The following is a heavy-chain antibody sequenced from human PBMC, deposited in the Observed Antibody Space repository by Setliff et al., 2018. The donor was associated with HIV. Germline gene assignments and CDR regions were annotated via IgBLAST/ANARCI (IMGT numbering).Heavy chain of an antibody. D-gene: IGHD5-12*01. CDR1: GYTFTTYS. Sequence: ASVKVSCKASGYTFTTYSFTWVRQAPGQGLEWMGWISAFSGNTNYAQKLQGRFTMTTDTSTSTAYMELRSLRSDDTAVYYCARGGYGWGDLGPVLDYWGQGTLVTVSS. CDR3: ARGGYGWGDLGPVLDY. CDR2: ISAFSGNT. J-gene: IGHJ4*02. V-gene: IGHV1-18*01.